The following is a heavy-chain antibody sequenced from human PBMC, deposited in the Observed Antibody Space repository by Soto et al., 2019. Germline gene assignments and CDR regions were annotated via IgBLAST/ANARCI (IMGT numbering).Heavy chain of an antibody. CDR1: GFTFNSYW. D-gene: IGHD5-12*01. J-gene: IGHJ6*02. CDR3: ARGGLHRSRYEYYYYYYGLDV. CDR2: VQQDGSEK. V-gene: IGHV3-7*03. Sequence: EGQLVESGGGLVQPGESLRLSCAGSGFTFNSYWMSWVRQAPGKGLEWVAKVQQDGSEKYYVDSVKGRFTISRDNAKNSVSLQMNSLRVEDPAVYYSARGGLHRSRYEYYYYYYGLDVWGQGTTVTVAS.